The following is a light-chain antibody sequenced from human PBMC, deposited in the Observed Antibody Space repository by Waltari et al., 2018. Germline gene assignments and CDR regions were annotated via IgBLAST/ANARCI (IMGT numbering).Light chain of an antibody. V-gene: IGKV1-9*01. CDR2: AAS. CDR1: QGISSY. Sequence: DIQLTQSPSFLSASVGDRVPITCRASQGISSYLAWYQQKPGKAPKLLIYAASTLQSGVPSRFSGSGSGTEFTLTSSSLQPEDFATYYCQQLNSYPLVTFGQGTKLEIK. CDR3: QQLNSYPLVT. J-gene: IGKJ2*01.